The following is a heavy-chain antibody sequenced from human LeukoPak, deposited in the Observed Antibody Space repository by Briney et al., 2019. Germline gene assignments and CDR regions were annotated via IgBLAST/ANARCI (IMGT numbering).Heavy chain of an antibody. CDR2: INHSGSN. Sequence: SETLSLSCAVYGGSFSGYYWSWIRQPPGKGLEWIGEINHSGSNNYNPHLKSRVTISVDTSKNQFSLKLSAVTAADTAVYYCARVASSIYYDGLYYFGYWGQGTLVTVS. CDR1: GGSFSGYY. D-gene: IGHD3-22*01. V-gene: IGHV4-34*01. J-gene: IGHJ4*02. CDR3: ARVASSIYYDGLYYFGY.